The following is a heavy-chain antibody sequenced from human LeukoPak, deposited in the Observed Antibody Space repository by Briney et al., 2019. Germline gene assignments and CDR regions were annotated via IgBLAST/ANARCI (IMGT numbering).Heavy chain of an antibody. CDR3: ARDRGYNSFDY. J-gene: IGHJ4*02. V-gene: IGHV3-7*01. CDR1: GFAFRSSW. D-gene: IGHD6-19*01. CDR2: INPEGSWT. Sequence: GGSLRLSCAASGFAFRSSWMTWVRQAPGKGPEWVANINPEGSWTNYVDSVQGRFTISRDNAKNLLFLQVNSLRDDDTAVFYCARDRGYNSFDYWGQGTLVTVSS.